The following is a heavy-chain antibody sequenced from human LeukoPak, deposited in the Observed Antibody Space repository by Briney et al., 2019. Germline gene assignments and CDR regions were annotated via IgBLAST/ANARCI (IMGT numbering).Heavy chain of an antibody. J-gene: IGHJ5*02. CDR1: GYIFSGHY. CDR3: ARVLFPSGPTHCLDP. D-gene: IGHD2-21*01. CDR2: INPASGCT. V-gene: IGHV1-2*02. Sequence: ASVKVSCKASGYIFSGHYIQWVRQAPGQGLEWMGWINPASGCTNNAQKFHGRVTMTTDTSISTLYMELNSLRSDDTAVYYCARVLFPSGPTHCLDPWGQGTLVTVSS.